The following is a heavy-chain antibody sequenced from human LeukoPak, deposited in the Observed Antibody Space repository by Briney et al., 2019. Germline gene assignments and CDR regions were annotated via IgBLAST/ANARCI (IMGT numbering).Heavy chain of an antibody. CDR1: GFTFNIFG. CDR2: IQYNGNNK. J-gene: IGHJ4*02. V-gene: IGHV3-30*02. D-gene: IGHD6-19*01. CDR3: AKQWLGD. Sequence: GGSLRLSCAASGFTFNIFGMHWVRQVPGKGLEWVAFIQYNGNNKYYTESVKGRFTISRDNSKNTLYLQMNSLRAEDTAVYYCAKQWLGDWGQGTLVTVSS.